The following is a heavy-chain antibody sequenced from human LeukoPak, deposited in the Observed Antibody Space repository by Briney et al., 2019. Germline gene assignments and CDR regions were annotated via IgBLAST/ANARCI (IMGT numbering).Heavy chain of an antibody. J-gene: IGHJ4*02. CDR1: GFTFSNAW. CDR3: TRVSLVAASVFFDY. Sequence: PGGSLRLSCAASGFTFSNAWMSWVRQAPGKGLEWVSFIRSKAYGGTTEYAASVKGRFTISRDDSKSIAYLQMNSLKTEDTAVYYCTRVSLVAASVFFDYWGQGTLVTVSS. V-gene: IGHV3-49*04. CDR2: IRSKAYGGTT. D-gene: IGHD2-15*01.